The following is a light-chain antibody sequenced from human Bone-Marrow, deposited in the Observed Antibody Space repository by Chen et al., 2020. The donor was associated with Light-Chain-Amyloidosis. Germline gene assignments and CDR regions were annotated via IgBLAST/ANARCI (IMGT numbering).Light chain of an antibody. CDR2: EVS. CDR3: ISYTSSSTWV. V-gene: IGLV2-14*01. J-gene: IGLJ3*02. CDR1: SSDVGRYNY. Sequence: QSALTQPASVSGSPGQSIRITCSGTSSDVGRYNYVSWFQHHPGKAPKLMIYEVSNRPSGVSNRFSGSQSGNTASLTISGLQTEDEADYYCISYTSSSTWVFGGGTKLTVL.